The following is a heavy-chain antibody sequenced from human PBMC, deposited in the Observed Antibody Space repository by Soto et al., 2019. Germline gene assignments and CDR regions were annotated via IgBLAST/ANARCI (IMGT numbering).Heavy chain of an antibody. CDR3: ASYQASGIYRYDFSRYGMDV. Sequence: SETLSLTCTVSGVSITSDYWNWIRQPPGKGLEWIGYVYHSGTTNYNPSLKSRVTISLGTSRSQLSLRLTSVTAADTAVYYCASYQASGIYRYDFSRYGMDVRGQGTTVTVSS. V-gene: IGHV4-59*01. CDR1: GVSITSDY. J-gene: IGHJ6*02. D-gene: IGHD3-3*01. CDR2: VYHSGTT.